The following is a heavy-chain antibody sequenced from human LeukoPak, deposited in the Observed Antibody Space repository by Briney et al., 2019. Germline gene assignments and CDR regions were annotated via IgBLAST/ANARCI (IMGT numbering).Heavy chain of an antibody. V-gene: IGHV4-34*01. CDR1: GGSFSGYY. CDR2: INHSGST. J-gene: IGHJ2*01. D-gene: IGHD2-21*02. Sequence: PSETLSLTCAVYGGSFSGYYWSWIRQPPGKGLEWIGEINHSGSTNYNPSLKSRVTISVDTSNNQFSLKLSSVTAADTAVYYCAKDRPHGSSDWYPFDLWGRGTLVTVSS. CDR3: AKDRPHGSSDWYPFDL.